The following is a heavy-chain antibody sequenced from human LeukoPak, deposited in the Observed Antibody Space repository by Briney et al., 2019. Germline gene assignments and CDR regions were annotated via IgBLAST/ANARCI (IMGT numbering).Heavy chain of an antibody. J-gene: IGHJ3*02. D-gene: IGHD3-22*01. CDR1: GFTFSNAW. Sequence: GGSLRLSCAASGFTFSNAWMSWVRQAPGKGLEWVGRIKSKTDGGTTDYAAPVKGRFTISRDDSKNTLYLQMNSLKTEDTAVYYCTTPYYDSSGYYDLDAFDIWGQGTMVTVSS. CDR3: TTPYYDSSGYYDLDAFDI. CDR2: IKSKTDGGTT. V-gene: IGHV3-15*01.